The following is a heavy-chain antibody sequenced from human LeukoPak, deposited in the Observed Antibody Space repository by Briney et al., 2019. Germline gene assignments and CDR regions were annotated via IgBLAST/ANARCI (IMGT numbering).Heavy chain of an antibody. D-gene: IGHD2-21*02. CDR1: GFTFVDEA. J-gene: IGHJ4*02. Sequence: GGSLRLSCSASGFTFVDEAINWVRQAPGKGLEWVGVIRSRPFGATTEYAASVRGRFSISRDDSETIAYLQMNSLKSEDTAVYYCTRGRVTSLDSWGQGTLVTVSS. V-gene: IGHV3-49*04. CDR2: IRSRPFGATT. CDR3: TRGRVTSLDS.